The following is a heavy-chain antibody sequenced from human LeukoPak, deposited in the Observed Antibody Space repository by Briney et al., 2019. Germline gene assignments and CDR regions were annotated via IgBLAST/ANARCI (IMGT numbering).Heavy chain of an antibody. CDR2: INSDGSST. CDR1: GFMFSSYW. J-gene: IGHJ3*02. CDR3: AKDHDSSPGGAFDI. D-gene: IGHD3-22*01. V-gene: IGHV3-74*01. Sequence: GGSLRLSCAASGFMFSSYWMHWVRQAPGKGLVWVSRINSDGSSTSYADSVKGRFTISRDNAKNSLYLQMNSLRAEDTALYYCAKDHDSSPGGAFDIWGQGTMVTVSS.